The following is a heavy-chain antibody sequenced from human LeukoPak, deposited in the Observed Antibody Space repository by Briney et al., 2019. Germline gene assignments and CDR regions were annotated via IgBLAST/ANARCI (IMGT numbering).Heavy chain of an antibody. Sequence: GASVKVSCKASGYTFNGYYMQWVGQAPGQGIEWMGWINPNSVGTNYAQQSQGRVTITRDTSISTAYMQLSRLRADDTAVYFCAREIEPAAIPAENWFVPGGEEIVVTVS. CDR3: AREIEPAAIPAENWFVP. CDR1: GYTFNGYY. J-gene: IGHJ5*02. D-gene: IGHD2-2*01. V-gene: IGHV1-2*02. CDR2: INPNSVGT.